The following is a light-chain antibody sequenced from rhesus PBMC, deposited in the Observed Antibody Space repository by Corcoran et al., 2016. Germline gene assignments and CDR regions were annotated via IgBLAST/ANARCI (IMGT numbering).Light chain of an antibody. CDR2: QAA. J-gene: IGKJ1*01. CDR1: QGISNW. Sequence: DIQMTQSPSSLSASVGDRVTITCRASQGISNWLAWYQQKPGKAPKLLIYQAATLQSGVPSRFRGSGSGTELTLTISSLQPEDFATYYCLQYSSSLTFGQGTKVEIK. V-gene: IGKV1-21*01. CDR3: LQYSSSLT.